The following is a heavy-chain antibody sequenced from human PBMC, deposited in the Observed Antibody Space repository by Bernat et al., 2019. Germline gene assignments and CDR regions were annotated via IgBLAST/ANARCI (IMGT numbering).Heavy chain of an antibody. CDR1: GFTVSSYG. V-gene: IGHV3-33*01. D-gene: IGHD1-26*01. Sequence: GQGVGAGGGVGQPGGSLRLSCAASGFTVSSYGMHWVRQAPGKGLEWVAVIWYDGSNKYYADSVKGRFTISRDNSKSTLYLQMNSLRAEDTAVYYCARDSTVGWYFDYWGQGTLVTVSS. J-gene: IGHJ4*02. CDR2: IWYDGSNK. CDR3: ARDSTVGWYFDY.